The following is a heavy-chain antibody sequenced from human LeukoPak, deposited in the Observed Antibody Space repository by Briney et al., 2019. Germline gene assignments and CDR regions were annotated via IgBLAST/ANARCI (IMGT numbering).Heavy chain of an antibody. CDR2: IYPGDSRI. J-gene: IGHJ5*02. D-gene: IGHD6-13*01. V-gene: IGHV5-51*01. CDR1: GYSFTSYW. CDR3: ACRDLTSTWTFP. Sequence: ESLKISCQGCGYSFTSYWIGWVRQMPGKGMEWMGVIYPGDSRIRYNPSFQGQVTISVDKSISTAYLQWVSLKASDTAMYYCACRDLTSTWTFPWGQGTLVTVSS.